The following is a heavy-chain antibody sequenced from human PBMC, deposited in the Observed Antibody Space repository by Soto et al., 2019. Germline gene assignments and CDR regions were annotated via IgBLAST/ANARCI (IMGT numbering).Heavy chain of an antibody. D-gene: IGHD5-12*01. Sequence: QVQLVQSGAEVKKPGSSVKVSCKASGGTFSSYTISWVRQAPGQGLEWMGRIIPILGIANYAQKFQGRVTITAAKSPSTAYMELSSLRSDDTAVYYCAGGSYDGYGPWGQGTLVTVSS. V-gene: IGHV1-69*02. J-gene: IGHJ5*02. CDR3: AGGSYDGYGP. CDR1: GGTFSSYT. CDR2: IIPILGIA.